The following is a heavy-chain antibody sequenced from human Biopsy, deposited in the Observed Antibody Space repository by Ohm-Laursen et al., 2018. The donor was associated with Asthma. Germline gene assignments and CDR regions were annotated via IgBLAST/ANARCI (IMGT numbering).Heavy chain of an antibody. CDR2: INAGNGNT. D-gene: IGHD7-27*01. CDR3: ARHWDWGSFFDY. J-gene: IGHJ4*02. CDR1: GYTFTSYA. Sequence: ASVKVSCNASGYTFTSYAMHWVRQAPGQRLEWMGWINAGNGNTKYSQKFQGRVTITRDTSASTAYMELSSLRSEDTAVYYCARHWDWGSFFDYWGQGTPVTVSS. V-gene: IGHV1-3*01.